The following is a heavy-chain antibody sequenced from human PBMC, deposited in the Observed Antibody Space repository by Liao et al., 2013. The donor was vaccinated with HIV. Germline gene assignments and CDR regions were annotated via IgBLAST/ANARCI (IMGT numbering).Heavy chain of an antibody. CDR2: IYTSGST. J-gene: IGHJ3*02. CDR1: GGSISGSYY. Sequence: QVQLQQWGAGLLKPSQTLSLTCTVSGGSISGSYYWSWIRQPAGKGLEWIGRIYTSGSTNYNPSLKSRVTISVDTSKNQFSLKLSSVTAADTAVYYCARVKIYLSNAFDIWGQGTMVTVSS. V-gene: IGHV4-61*02. D-gene: IGHD2/OR15-2a*01. CDR3: ARVKIYLSNAFDI.